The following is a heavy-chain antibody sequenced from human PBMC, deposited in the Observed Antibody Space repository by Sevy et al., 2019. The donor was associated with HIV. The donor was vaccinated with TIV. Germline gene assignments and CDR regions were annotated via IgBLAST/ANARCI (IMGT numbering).Heavy chain of an antibody. CDR2: MNPNSGNR. CDR3: ARADLDSSTFFYYYGMDV. CDR1: GYTFTSYD. Sequence: ASVKVSCKASGYTFTSYDINWVRQATGQGLAWMGWMNPNSGNRGYAQKFQGRVTMTTNTSISTAYMELSSLRSEDTAVYYCARADLDSSTFFYYYGMDVWGQGTTVTVSS. V-gene: IGHV1-8*01. D-gene: IGHD2-2*01. J-gene: IGHJ6*02.